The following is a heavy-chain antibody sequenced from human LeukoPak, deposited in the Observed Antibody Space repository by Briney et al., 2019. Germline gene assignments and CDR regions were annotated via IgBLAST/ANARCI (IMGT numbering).Heavy chain of an antibody. CDR1: GFRFNTYW. CDR3: ARVVVVVPAAISRYYMDV. V-gene: IGHV3-7*03. J-gene: IGHJ6*03. CDR2: IKQDGNEK. D-gene: IGHD2-2*01. Sequence: GSLRLSCAASGFRFNTYWMSWVRQAPGKGLEWVANIKQDGNEKYYADSVKGRFTISRDNAKNSLYLQMNSLRAEDTAVYYCARVVVVVPAAISRYYMDVWGKGTTVTISS.